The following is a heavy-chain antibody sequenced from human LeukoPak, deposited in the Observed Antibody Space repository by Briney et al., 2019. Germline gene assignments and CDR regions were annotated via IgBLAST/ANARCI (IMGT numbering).Heavy chain of an antibody. CDR2: INPNSGGT. D-gene: IGHD5-12*01. Sequence: GASVKVSCKASGYTFTGYYMHWVRQAPGQGLEWMGRINPNSGGTNYAQKFQGRVTMTRDTSISTAYMELSRLRSDDTAIYYCARDRGSGYDFDYWGPGTLVTVSS. V-gene: IGHV1-2*06. CDR3: ARDRGSGYDFDY. CDR1: GYTFTGYY. J-gene: IGHJ4*02.